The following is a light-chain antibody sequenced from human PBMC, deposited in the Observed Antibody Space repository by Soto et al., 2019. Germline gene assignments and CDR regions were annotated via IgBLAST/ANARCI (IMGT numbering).Light chain of an antibody. J-gene: IGKJ4*01. CDR1: QTVGGDY. Sequence: EIVLTQSPGTLSLSPGERATLSCRASQTVGGDYVAWYQQKTGQTPRLVIYDASIRATGIPDRFSGSGSGTEFTLTISRLEPEDFAMYYCQQYGGSPLVTFGGGTKVEIK. CDR3: QQYGGSPLVT. V-gene: IGKV3-20*01. CDR2: DAS.